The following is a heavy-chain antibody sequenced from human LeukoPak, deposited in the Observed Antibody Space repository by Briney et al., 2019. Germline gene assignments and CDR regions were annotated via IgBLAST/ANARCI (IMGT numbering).Heavy chain of an antibody. CDR3: ARARGTMIVVVTNGDAFDM. J-gene: IGHJ3*02. Sequence: ASVKISCKASGYAFTNYYIHWVRQAPGQGLEWLGIINPRSGSTSYAQKFQVRVTMTRDTSTSTVYMDLSSLRSEDTAMYYCARARGTMIVVVTNGDAFDMWGQGTMVTVSS. V-gene: IGHV1-46*01. CDR1: GYAFTNYY. D-gene: IGHD3-22*01. CDR2: INPRSGST.